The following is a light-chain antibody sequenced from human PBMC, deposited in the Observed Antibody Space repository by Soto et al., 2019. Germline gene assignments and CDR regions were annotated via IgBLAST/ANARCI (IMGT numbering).Light chain of an antibody. Sequence: EIVLTQSPGSLSLSPGERATLSCRASQSVDSSFFAWYQKKPGQAPRLLIYGASKRATGIPDRFSGSGSGTDFTLTISRLEREDFAVYYCQQYVSSVTFGQGTKVEIK. CDR1: QSVDSSF. J-gene: IGKJ1*01. CDR2: GAS. V-gene: IGKV3-20*01. CDR3: QQYVSSVT.